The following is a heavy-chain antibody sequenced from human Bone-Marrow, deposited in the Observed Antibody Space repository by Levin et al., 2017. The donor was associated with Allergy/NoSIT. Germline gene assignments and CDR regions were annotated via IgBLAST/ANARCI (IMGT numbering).Heavy chain of an antibody. CDR3: ARELNVVVPTASSYYYYGMDV. CDR1: GYTFTDYY. CDR2: IYPYSGGS. V-gene: IGHV1-2*02. D-gene: IGHD2-2*01. J-gene: IGHJ6*02. Sequence: ASVKVSCKASGYTFTDYYMYWVRQAPGQGLEWMGWIYPYSGGSNYAQKFQGRVTVTRDTSISTAYMELSRLRSDDTAVYYCARELNVVVPTASSYYYYGMDVWGQGTTVTVSS.